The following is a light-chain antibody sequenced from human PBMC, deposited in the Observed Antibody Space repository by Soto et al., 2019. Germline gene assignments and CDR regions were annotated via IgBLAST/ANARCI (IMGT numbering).Light chain of an antibody. CDR1: SSDIGAYNY. CDR3: SSYTTSSTLV. V-gene: IGLV2-14*01. J-gene: IGLJ3*02. Sequence: QSALTQPASVSGSPGQSITISCTGTSSDIGAYNYVAWYQRHPGKAPKVVIYEVSNRPSGVSNRFSGSKSGNTASLTISGLRAEDEADYYCSSYTTSSTLVFGGGTKLTVL. CDR2: EVS.